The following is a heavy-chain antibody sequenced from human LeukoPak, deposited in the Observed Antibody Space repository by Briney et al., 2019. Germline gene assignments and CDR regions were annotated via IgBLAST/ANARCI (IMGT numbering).Heavy chain of an antibody. Sequence: PSETLSLTCTVSGGSISSYYWSWIRQPPGKGLEWIGYIYYSGSTNYNPSLKGRVTISVDTSKNQFSLKLSSVTAADTAVYYCATPEPGIAAALLHAFDIWGQGTMVTVSS. CDR3: ATPEPGIAAALLHAFDI. V-gene: IGHV4-59*12. CDR1: GGSISSYY. CDR2: IYYSGST. D-gene: IGHD6-13*01. J-gene: IGHJ3*02.